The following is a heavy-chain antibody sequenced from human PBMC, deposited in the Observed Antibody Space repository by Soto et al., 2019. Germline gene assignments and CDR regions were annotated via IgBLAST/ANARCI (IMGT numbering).Heavy chain of an antibody. D-gene: IGHD6-19*01. CDR1: GFTFSSYG. V-gene: IGHV3-30*18. J-gene: IGHJ3*02. CDR3: AKNHIPGYSSGWYGAFDI. Sequence: QVQLVESGGGVVQPGRSLRLSCAASGFTFSSYGMHWVRQAPGKGLEWVAVISYDGSNKYYADSVKGRFTISRDNSKNTLYLQMNSLRAEDTAVYYCAKNHIPGYSSGWYGAFDIWGQGTMVTVSS. CDR2: ISYDGSNK.